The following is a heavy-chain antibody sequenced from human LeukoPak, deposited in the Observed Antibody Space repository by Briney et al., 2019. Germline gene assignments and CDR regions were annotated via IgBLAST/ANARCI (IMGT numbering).Heavy chain of an antibody. D-gene: IGHD6-19*01. CDR3: ARALIAVAPFHAFDI. V-gene: IGHV1-69*13. CDR1: GGTFSSYA. Sequence: GASVKVSCKASGGTFSSYAISWVRQAPGQGLEWMGGIIPIFGTANYAQKFQGRVTITADVSTSTAYMELSSLRSEDTAVYYCARALIAVAPFHAFDIWGQGTMVTVSS. CDR2: IIPIFGTA. J-gene: IGHJ3*02.